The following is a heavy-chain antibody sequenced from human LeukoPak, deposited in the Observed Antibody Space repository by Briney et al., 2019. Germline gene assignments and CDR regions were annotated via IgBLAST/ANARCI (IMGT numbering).Heavy chain of an antibody. J-gene: IGHJ4*02. V-gene: IGHV3-7*03. Sequence: KTGGSLRLSCVASGFHFSSYWMTWVRQAPGKGLEWVANIKTDGREKYYVDSVKGRFTISRDNAKNSLYLQMSSLRAEETAVYYCAKGMRWELPLAYWGQGTLVTVSS. CDR2: IKTDGREK. CDR3: AKGMRWELPLAY. CDR1: GFHFSSYW. D-gene: IGHD2-15*01.